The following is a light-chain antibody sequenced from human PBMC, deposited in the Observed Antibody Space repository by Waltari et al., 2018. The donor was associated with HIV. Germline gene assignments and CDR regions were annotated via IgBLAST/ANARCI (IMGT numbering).Light chain of an antibody. CDR1: QSVCHD. J-gene: IGKJ5*01. CDR2: GAP. CDR3: QQYNQGPLGIT. Sequence: EIVMTQSPATLSVSPGGSATLFCRASQSVCHDLAWYQQHPGQGPRLLMYGAPTRASGIPARFGGSGSGTEFTLTISSLQSEDVGLYYCQQYNQGPLGITFGQGTRLEI. V-gene: IGKV3-15*01.